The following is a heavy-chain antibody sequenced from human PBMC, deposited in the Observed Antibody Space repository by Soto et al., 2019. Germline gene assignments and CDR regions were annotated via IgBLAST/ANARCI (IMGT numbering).Heavy chain of an antibody. Sequence: GGSLRLSCAASGFTFSSYAMHWVRQAPGKGLEYVSAISSNGGSTYYANSVKGRFTISRDNSKNTLYLQMGSLRAEDMAVYYCARPPKNIVATTFYDYWGQGTLVTVSS. V-gene: IGHV3-64*01. CDR1: GFTFSSYA. CDR2: ISSNGGST. J-gene: IGHJ4*02. D-gene: IGHD5-12*01. CDR3: ARPPKNIVATTFYDY.